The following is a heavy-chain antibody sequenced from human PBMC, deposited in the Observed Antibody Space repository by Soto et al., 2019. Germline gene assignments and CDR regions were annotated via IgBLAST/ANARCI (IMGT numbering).Heavy chain of an antibody. Sequence: PTETRSLPCPFSGFSLRSYYWSLIRQPPGKGLEWIGYIYYSGSTNYNPSLKSRVTISVDTSKNQFSLKLSSVTAADTAVYYCARVRDYYYYGMDVWGQGTTV. V-gene: IGHV4-59*01. CDR1: GFSLRSYY. CDR2: IYYSGST. CDR3: ARVRDYYYYGMDV. J-gene: IGHJ6*02.